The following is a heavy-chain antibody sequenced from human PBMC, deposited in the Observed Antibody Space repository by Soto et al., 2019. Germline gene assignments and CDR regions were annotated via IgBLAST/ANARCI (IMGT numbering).Heavy chain of an antibody. D-gene: IGHD6-6*01. CDR3: ARLIAARLGRWGLFHYYYYMDV. V-gene: IGHV1-8*01. J-gene: IGHJ6*03. Sequence: ASVKVSCKASGYTFTSYDINWVRQATGQGLEWMGWMNPNSGNTGYAQKFQGRVTMTRNTSISTAYMELSSLRSEDTAVYYCARLIAARLGRWGLFHYYYYMDVWGKGTTVTVSS. CDR2: MNPNSGNT. CDR1: GYTFTSYD.